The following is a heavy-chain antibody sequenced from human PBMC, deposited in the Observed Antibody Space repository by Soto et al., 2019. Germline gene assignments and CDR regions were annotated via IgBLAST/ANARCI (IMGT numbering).Heavy chain of an antibody. Sequence: PGGSLRLSCAASGFTFSNAWMSWVRQAPGKGLEWVGRIKSKTDGGTTDYAAPVKGRFTISRDDSKNTLYLQMNSLKTEDTAVYYCTTELYYYDSSGYDFGGMDVWGQGTTVTVSS. CDR1: GFTFSNAW. V-gene: IGHV3-15*01. CDR2: IKSKTDGGTT. D-gene: IGHD3-22*01. J-gene: IGHJ6*02. CDR3: TTELYYYDSSGYDFGGMDV.